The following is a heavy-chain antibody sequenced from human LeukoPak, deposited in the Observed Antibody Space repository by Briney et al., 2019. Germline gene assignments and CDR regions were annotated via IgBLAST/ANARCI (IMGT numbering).Heavy chain of an antibody. D-gene: IGHD6-19*01. Sequence: ASVTVSCKASGYTFTTYYIHWVRQAPGQGLEWMGSINPSGDSTSYAQKFQGSVTMTRDMSTSPVYMELSSLRSEDTAVYYCVRVRRSYSSGWYGDAFDIWGQGTLVTVSS. CDR1: GYTFTTYY. CDR3: VRVRRSYSSGWYGDAFDI. CDR2: INPSGDST. J-gene: IGHJ3*02. V-gene: IGHV1-46*01.